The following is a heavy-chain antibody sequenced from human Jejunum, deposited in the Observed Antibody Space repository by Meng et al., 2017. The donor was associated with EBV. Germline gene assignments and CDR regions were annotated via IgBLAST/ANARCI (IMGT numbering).Heavy chain of an antibody. CDR3: AREGLVGDLRYFDL. CDR1: AYTFAGYY. V-gene: IGHV1-2*06. Sequence: QGQPVQSGAEVKKPGAPGKVSCKASAYTFAGYYMHWVRQAPGQGLEWMGRINPNSGGANYAQKFQGRVTMTRDTSISTAYMELSRLRSDDTAVYYCAREGLVGDLRYFDLWGRGTLVTVSS. D-gene: IGHD3-16*01. J-gene: IGHJ2*01. CDR2: INPNSGGA.